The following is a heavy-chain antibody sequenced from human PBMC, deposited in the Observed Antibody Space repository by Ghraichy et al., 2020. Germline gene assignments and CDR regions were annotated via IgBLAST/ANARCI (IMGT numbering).Heavy chain of an antibody. J-gene: IGHJ4*02. CDR2: ISAYNGNT. CDR3: TIDTKFNSKLLA. V-gene: IGHV1-18*04. CDR1: GYTFTSYG. Sequence: ASVKVSCKASGYTFTSYGISWVRQAPGQGLEWMGWISAYNGNTNYAQKLQGRVTMTTDTSTSTAYMELRSLRSDDTAVYYCTIDTKFNSKLLAWGQGTLVTVSS. D-gene: IGHD4-23*01.